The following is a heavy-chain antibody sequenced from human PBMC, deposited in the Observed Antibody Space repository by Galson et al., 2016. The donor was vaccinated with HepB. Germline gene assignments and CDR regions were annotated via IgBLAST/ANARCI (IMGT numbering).Heavy chain of an antibody. D-gene: IGHD2-21*02. Sequence: QSGAEVKKPGESLKISCKGSGYSFSDYWIAWVRQMPGKGLEWMGIIYPDDFDTKYSPSFQGHVTISADKSIDTAYLQWSSLRASDTATYYCARRNRELRFRHDHYYMDVWGKGTTVTVSS. V-gene: IGHV5-51*01. J-gene: IGHJ6*03. CDR1: GYSFSDYW. CDR2: IYPDDFDT. CDR3: ARRNRELRFRHDHYYMDV.